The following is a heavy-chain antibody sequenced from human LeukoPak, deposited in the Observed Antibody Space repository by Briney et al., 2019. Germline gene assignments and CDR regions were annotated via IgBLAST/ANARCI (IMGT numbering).Heavy chain of an antibody. J-gene: IGHJ6*04. CDR3: AKTITAMFKCYYGMDL. D-gene: IGHD5-18*01. V-gene: IGHV3-23*01. CDR1: GFTFSSYA. Sequence: QSWESLRLSCAAPGFTFSSYAMSWVRQAPRKGLEWVSAISVSGSSTYYSDSVKGRFTISRDNSKNALYLQMNSLRAEDAAVYYCAKTITAMFKCYYGMDLWGKGTTVTVSS. CDR2: ISVSGSST.